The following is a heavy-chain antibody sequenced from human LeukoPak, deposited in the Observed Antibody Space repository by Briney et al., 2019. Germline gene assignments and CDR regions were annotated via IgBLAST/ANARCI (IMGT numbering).Heavy chain of an antibody. CDR1: GYTFTSYF. D-gene: IGHD3-22*01. V-gene: IGHV1-46*01. CDR3: ARDPRLLRYDSSGYYLTYYYYMDV. J-gene: IGHJ6*03. CDR2: INPRGGTT. Sequence: GASVKVSCKASGYTFTSYFMYWVRQAPGQGLEWMGLINPRGGTTRYAQKFQGRVTMTRDMSTSTVYMELSSLRSEDTAVYYCARDPRLLRYDSSGYYLTYYYYMDVWGKGTAVTVSS.